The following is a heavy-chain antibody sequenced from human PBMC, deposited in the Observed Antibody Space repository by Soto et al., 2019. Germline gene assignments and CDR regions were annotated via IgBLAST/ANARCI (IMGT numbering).Heavy chain of an antibody. D-gene: IGHD3-10*01. J-gene: IGHJ4*02. CDR2: ISTAGDDT. V-gene: IGHV3-23*01. Sequence: GSLRLSCAASGFTFIDYAMSWVRQAPGKGLEWVATISTAGDDTYYADSVKGRFTISRDNSKNTLHLVMNSLRAEDTAVYHCAKGFGDYVNSWGQGTLVTVSS. CDR1: GFTFIDYA. CDR3: AKGFGDYVNS.